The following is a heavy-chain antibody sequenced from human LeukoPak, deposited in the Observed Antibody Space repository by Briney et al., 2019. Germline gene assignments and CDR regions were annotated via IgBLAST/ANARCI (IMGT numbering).Heavy chain of an antibody. CDR1: GFDFSSAW. Sequence: GGSLRLSSAASGFDFSSAWMSWVRQAPGKGLEWVGNIKLDGREVIYVDSVKGRFTSTRDNAKNSRSLHMNSLRAEDTALDYCARDPYIIERVALYFGAFDIWGQGTRVTVSS. J-gene: IGHJ3*02. D-gene: IGHD2-8*01. CDR3: ARDPYIIERVALYFGAFDI. CDR2: IKLDGREV. V-gene: IGHV3-7*01.